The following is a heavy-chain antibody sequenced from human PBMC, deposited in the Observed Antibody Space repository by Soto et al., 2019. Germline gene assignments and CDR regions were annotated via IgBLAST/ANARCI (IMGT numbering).Heavy chain of an antibody. Sequence: GASVKVSCKASGYTFTSYGISWVRQAPGQGLEWMGWISAYNGNTNYAQKLQGRVTMTTDTSTSTAYMELRSLRSDDTAVYYCARVESVYYYYYMDVWGKGTTVTVSS. D-gene: IGHD3-3*01. CDR1: GYTFTSYG. CDR2: ISAYNGNT. V-gene: IGHV1-18*01. J-gene: IGHJ6*03. CDR3: ARVESVYYYYYMDV.